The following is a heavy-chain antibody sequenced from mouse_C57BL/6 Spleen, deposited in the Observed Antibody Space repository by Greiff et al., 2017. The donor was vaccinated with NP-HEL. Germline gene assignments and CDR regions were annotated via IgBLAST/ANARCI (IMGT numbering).Heavy chain of an antibody. CDR2: ISDGGSYT. CDR3: ARDLGRYYFDY. CDR1: GFTFSSYA. Sequence: EVQRVESGGGLVKPGGSLKLSCAASGFTFSSYAMSWVRQTPEKRLEWVATISDGGSYTYYPDNVKGRFTISRDNAKNNLYLQMSHLKSEDTAMYYCARDLGRYYFDYWGQGTTLTVSS. V-gene: IGHV5-4*01. D-gene: IGHD4-1*01. J-gene: IGHJ2*01.